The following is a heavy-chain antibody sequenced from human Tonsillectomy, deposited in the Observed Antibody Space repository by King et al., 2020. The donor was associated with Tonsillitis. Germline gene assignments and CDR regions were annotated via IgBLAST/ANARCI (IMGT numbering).Heavy chain of an antibody. CDR3: ARLHYGYSYGLDY. Sequence: QLQESGPGLVKPSETLSLTCTVSGGSLSSSSYYWGWIRQPPGKGLEWIGSIYYSGSTYYNPSLKSRVTISVDTSKNQFSLKLSSVTAADTAVYYCARLHYGYSYGLDYWGQGTLVTVSS. V-gene: IGHV4-39*01. J-gene: IGHJ4*02. CDR1: GGSLSSSSYY. D-gene: IGHD5-18*01. CDR2: IYYSGST.